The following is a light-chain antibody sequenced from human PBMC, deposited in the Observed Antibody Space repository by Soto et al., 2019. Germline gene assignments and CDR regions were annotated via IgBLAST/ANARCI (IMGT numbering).Light chain of an antibody. Sequence: EIVMTQSPATLSVSPGERATLSCRVSQSVSGNLAWYQQKPGQAPRLLIYGASTRATGIPARLSGSGSGTDFTLTISSLQSEDFAVYYCQQYNNWPPFTFGPGTKVDIK. CDR1: QSVSGN. CDR2: GAS. V-gene: IGKV3-15*01. J-gene: IGKJ3*01. CDR3: QQYNNWPPFT.